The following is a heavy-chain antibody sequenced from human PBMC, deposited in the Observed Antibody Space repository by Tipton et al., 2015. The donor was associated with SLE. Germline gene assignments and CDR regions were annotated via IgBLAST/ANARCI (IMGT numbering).Heavy chain of an antibody. V-gene: IGHV4-39*01. J-gene: IGHJ3*01. CDR1: RTYS. Sequence: RTYSMAWVRQSPGKDPEWIGSIYYSGTTHNNPPLKSRVTISVDTPKNQFSLKVRSVTAADTAVYFCARHRKAVPVPDAFDFWGQGTMVTVSS. D-gene: IGHD2-2*01. CDR2: IYYSGTT. CDR3: ARHRKAVPVPDAFDF.